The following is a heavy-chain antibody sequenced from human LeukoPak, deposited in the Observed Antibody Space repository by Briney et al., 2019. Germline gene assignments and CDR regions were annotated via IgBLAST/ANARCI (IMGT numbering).Heavy chain of an antibody. CDR3: TTGTWIQLWLADY. CDR1: GFTFSNAC. Sequence: GGSLRLSCAASGFTFSNACMSWVRPAPGKGLEWVGLIKTKTDGGTTDYAAPVKGRYTISRDDSKNTLYLQMNSLKTEDTALYYCTTGTWIQLWLADYWGQGTLVTVSS. CDR2: IKTKTDGGTT. V-gene: IGHV3-15*01. D-gene: IGHD5-18*01. J-gene: IGHJ4*02.